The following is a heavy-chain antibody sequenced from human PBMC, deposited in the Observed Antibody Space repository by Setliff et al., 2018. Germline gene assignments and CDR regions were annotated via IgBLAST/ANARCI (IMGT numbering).Heavy chain of an antibody. D-gene: IGHD3-10*01. CDR2: IDRSGNA. J-gene: IGHJ4*02. CDR1: GDSISSGSYY. Sequence: PSETLSLTCTVSGDSISSGSYYWSWIRQPAGKGLEWIGHIDRSGNANFNPSLKSRVTISGDRSKNQFSLELSSVTAADTAVYYCARSLGSGSYYGSRPFHSDYWGQGIQVTVSS. V-gene: IGHV4-61*09. CDR3: ARSLGSGSYYGSRPFHSDY.